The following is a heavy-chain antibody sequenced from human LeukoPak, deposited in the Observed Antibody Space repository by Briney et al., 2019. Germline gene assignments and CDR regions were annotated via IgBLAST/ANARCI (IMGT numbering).Heavy chain of an antibody. Sequence: GSLRLPCAASGFSFTAYSMNWVRQAPGRGLEWISYIGPGGDIYYADSVTGRFTVSRDIAKNSLYLQMNGLRVEDTAVYYCARRFDSWGQGTLVTVSS. CDR3: ARRFDS. CDR1: GFSFTAYS. V-gene: IGHV3-48*01. J-gene: IGHJ4*02. CDR2: IGPGGDI.